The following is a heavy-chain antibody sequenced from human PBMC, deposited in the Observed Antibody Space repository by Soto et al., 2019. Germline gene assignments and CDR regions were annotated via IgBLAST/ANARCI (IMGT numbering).Heavy chain of an antibody. Sequence: SETLSLTCTVSGGSISSGGYYWSWIRQPPGKGLEWIGYIYYSGSTYYNPSLKSRVTISVDTSKNQFSLKLSSVTAVDTAVYYCASVSYFNAFDYWGQGTLLTVSS. J-gene: IGHJ4*02. CDR2: IYYSGST. D-gene: IGHD3-9*01. CDR3: ASVSYFNAFDY. V-gene: IGHV4-30-4*01. CDR1: GGSISSGGYY.